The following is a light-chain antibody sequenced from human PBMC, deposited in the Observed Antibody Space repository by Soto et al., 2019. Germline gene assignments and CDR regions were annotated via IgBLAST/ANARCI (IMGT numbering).Light chain of an antibody. CDR2: DAS. CDR3: QHYNSYSEA. J-gene: IGKJ1*01. V-gene: IGKV3D-7*01. CDR1: QTVSNNY. Sequence: EIVLTQSPDTLSLSPGDRATLSCRGSQTVSNNYLAWCQQKPGQAPRLLMYDASNRATGIPARFSGSGSGTESTLTISSLQPDDFATYYCQHYNSYSEAFGQGTKVDIK.